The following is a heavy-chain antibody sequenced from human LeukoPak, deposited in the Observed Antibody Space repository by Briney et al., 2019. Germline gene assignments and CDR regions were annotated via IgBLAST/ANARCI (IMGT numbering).Heavy chain of an antibody. Sequence: PSETLSLTCTVSGGSISSGGYYWSWIRQHPGKGLEWIGYIYYSGSTYYNPSLKSRVTISVDTSKNQFSLKLSSVTAADTAVYCCARILGYCTNGVCYNFAFDIWGQGTMVTVSS. CDR1: GGSISSGGYY. CDR3: ARILGYCTNGVCYNFAFDI. J-gene: IGHJ3*02. D-gene: IGHD2-8*01. V-gene: IGHV4-31*03. CDR2: IYYSGST.